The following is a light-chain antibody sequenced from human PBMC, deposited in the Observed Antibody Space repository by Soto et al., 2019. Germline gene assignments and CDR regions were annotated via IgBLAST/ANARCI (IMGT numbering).Light chain of an antibody. CDR2: AAS. J-gene: IGKJ1*01. CDR3: QQSFSPLWT. V-gene: IGKV1-39*01. Sequence: DIQMTQSPSSLSASVGDRVTITCRASQSISNYLNLYQQKPGKAPKLLIYAASSMQSGVPSRFSGSGSETDFTLTISSLQPDDSATYDCQQSFSPLWTFGQGTKVEV. CDR1: QSISNY.